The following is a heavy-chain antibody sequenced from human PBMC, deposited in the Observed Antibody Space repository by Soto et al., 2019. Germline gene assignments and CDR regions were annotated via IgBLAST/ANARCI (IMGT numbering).Heavy chain of an antibody. CDR1: GFTFTSSA. Sequence: ASVKVSCKASGFTFTSSAMQWVRQARGQRLEWIGWIVVGSGNTNYAQKFQERVTITRDMSTSTAYMELSSLRSEDTAVYYCAAVIGSESWFGEEYYYYYMDVWGKGTTVTVSS. CDR2: IVVGSGNT. CDR3: AAVIGSESWFGEEYYYYYMDV. V-gene: IGHV1-58*02. D-gene: IGHD3-10*01. J-gene: IGHJ6*03.